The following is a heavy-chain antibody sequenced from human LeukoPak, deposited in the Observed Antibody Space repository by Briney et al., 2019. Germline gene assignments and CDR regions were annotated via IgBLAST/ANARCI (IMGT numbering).Heavy chain of an antibody. D-gene: IGHD3-10*01. CDR1: GGSISSYY. CDR2: IYYSGST. J-gene: IGHJ5*02. V-gene: IGHV4-59*12. Sequence: PSETLSLTCTVSGGSISSYYWSWIRQPPGKGLEWIGYIYYSGSTNYNPSLKSRVTISVDTSKNQFSLKLSSVTAADTAVYYCARDRITMVRGVIISWFDPWGQGTLVTVSS. CDR3: ARDRITMVRGVIISWFDP.